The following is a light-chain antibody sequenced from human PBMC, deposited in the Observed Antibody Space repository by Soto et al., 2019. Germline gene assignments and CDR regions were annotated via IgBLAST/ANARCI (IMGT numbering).Light chain of an antibody. J-gene: IGLJ2*01. CDR1: DSNIWYNS. CDR2: END. V-gene: IGLV1-51*02. Sequence: QSVLTQPRSVSAAPGQKITISCSGSDSNIWYNSVSWYQQLPGTAPKLLISENDERPSDLPDRFSASKSGTSATLGITGLQTGDEATYFCGTWDNGLSAVVFGGGTKLTVL. CDR3: GTWDNGLSAVV.